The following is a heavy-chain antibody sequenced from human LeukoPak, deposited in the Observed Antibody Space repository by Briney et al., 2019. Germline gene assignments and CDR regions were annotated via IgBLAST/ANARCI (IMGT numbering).Heavy chain of an antibody. CDR1: GFTFNNYA. V-gene: IGHV3-23*02. CDR2: ISDSGGST. Sequence: GGSLRLSCAASGFTFNNYAMSWVRQAPGKGLEWVSAISDSGGSTYYRDSVKGRFTISRDNSKNTLYLQMNSLRGEDTAIYYCAKNGDRGAYCSGGTCYPYYYYYMDVWGKGTTVTISS. CDR3: AKNGDRGAYCSGGTCYPYYYYYMDV. D-gene: IGHD2-15*01. J-gene: IGHJ6*03.